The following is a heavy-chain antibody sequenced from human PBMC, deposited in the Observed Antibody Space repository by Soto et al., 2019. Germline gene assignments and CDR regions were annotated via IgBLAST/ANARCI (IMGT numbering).Heavy chain of an antibody. CDR2: IYYSGST. J-gene: IGHJ5*02. CDR3: AREKYDSSGRNWFDP. D-gene: IGHD3-22*01. CDR1: GGSISSGDYY. V-gene: IGHV4-30-4*01. Sequence: SETLSLISTVSGGSISSGDYYWSWIRQPPGKGLEWIGYIYYSGSTYYNPSLKSRVTISVDTSKNQFSLKLSSVTAADTAVYYCAREKYDSSGRNWFDPWGQGTLVTVSS.